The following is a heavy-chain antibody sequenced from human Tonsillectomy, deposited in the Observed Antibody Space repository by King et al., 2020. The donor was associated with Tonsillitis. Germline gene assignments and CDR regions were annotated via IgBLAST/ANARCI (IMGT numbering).Heavy chain of an antibody. CDR3: AKVTIAVARFDP. Sequence: VQLVESGGGLGQPGGSLRLACAASGFTFSNNAMSWVRQAPGKGLEWVSSISGSGDTTFNADSMKGRFTISRDNSKNTLYLQMNSLRADDTAADYCAKVTIAVARFDPWGQGTPVTVSS. V-gene: IGHV3-23*04. CDR2: ISGSGDTT. J-gene: IGHJ5*02. CDR1: GFTFSNNA. D-gene: IGHD6-19*01.